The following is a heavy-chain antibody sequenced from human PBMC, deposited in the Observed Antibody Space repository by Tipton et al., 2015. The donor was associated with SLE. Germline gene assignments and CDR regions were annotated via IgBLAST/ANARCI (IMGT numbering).Heavy chain of an antibody. Sequence: LRLSCTVSGGSISSGGYYWSWIRQHPGKGLEWIGYIYYSGSTYYNPSLKSRVTISVDTSKNQFSLKLSSVTAADTAVYYCARHMGSSSWLAYWGQGTLVTVSS. J-gene: IGHJ4*02. D-gene: IGHD6-13*01. V-gene: IGHV4-31*02. CDR2: IYYSGST. CDR1: GGSISSGGYY. CDR3: ARHMGSSSWLAY.